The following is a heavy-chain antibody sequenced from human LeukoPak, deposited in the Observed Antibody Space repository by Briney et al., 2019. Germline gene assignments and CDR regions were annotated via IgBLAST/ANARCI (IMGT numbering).Heavy chain of an antibody. Sequence: SETLSLTCTVSGGSISSSSYYWGWIRQPPGKGLEWIGSIYYSGSTYYNPSLKSRVTISVDTSKNQFPLKLSSVTAADTAVYYCARDWRLHVSFLWGQGTLVTVSS. V-gene: IGHV4-39*06. CDR2: IYYSGST. J-gene: IGHJ4*02. CDR3: ARDWRLHVSFL. D-gene: IGHD4-11*01. CDR1: GGSISSSSYY.